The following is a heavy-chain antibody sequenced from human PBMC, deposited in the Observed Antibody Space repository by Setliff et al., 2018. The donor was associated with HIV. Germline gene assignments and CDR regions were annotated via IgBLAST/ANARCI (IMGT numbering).Heavy chain of an antibody. D-gene: IGHD5-18*01. Sequence: SVKVSCKASGGTFSNYAISWLRQAPGQGLEWMGGIIPIFGTANYAQKFQGRVTITADESTSTAYMELSSLRSEDTAVYYCARDGYSYAFDYWGQGTLVTVSS. CDR2: IIPIFGTA. J-gene: IGHJ4*02. V-gene: IGHV1-69*13. CDR1: GGTFSNYA. CDR3: ARDGYSYAFDY.